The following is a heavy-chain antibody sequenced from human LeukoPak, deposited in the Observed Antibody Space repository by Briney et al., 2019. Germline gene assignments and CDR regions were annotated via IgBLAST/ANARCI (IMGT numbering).Heavy chain of an antibody. D-gene: IGHD3-22*01. CDR1: GFTFSSYS. CDR2: ISSSSSYI. J-gene: IGHJ4*02. V-gene: IGHV3-21*01. CDR3: ARERHYYDSSGDFDY. Sequence: PGGSLRLSCAASGFTFSSYSMNWVRQAPGKGLEWVSSISSSSSYIYYADSVKGRFTISRDNAKNSLYLQMNSLRAEDTAVYYCARERHYYDSSGDFDYWGQGTLVTVSS.